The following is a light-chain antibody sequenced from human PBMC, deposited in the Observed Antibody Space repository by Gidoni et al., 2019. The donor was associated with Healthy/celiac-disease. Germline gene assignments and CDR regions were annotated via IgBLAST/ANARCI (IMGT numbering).Light chain of an antibody. Sequence: VLTQSSSPPSFSPGERATRSCTASQSVSSYLTWYQQKPGQAPRLLIYDASNRATGIPDRFSGSGSGTDLTLTSRRLEPEDFAVYNCKQRSNFGGGTKVEIK. V-gene: IGKV3-11*01. CDR2: DAS. CDR1: QSVSSY. CDR3: KQRSN. J-gene: IGKJ4*01.